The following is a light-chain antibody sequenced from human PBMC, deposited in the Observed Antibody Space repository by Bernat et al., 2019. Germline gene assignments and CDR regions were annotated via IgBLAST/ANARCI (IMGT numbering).Light chain of an antibody. V-gene: IGKV3-20*01. CDR3: QQYGRSPYA. CDR2: DAS. CDR1: QSVSSNY. Sequence: EIVLTQSPGTLSLSPGERATLSCRVSQSVSSNYLAWYQQKPGQAPRLLIYDASSRATGIPDRFSGSGSGTDFTLTISRLEPEDFAVYYCQQYGRSPYAFGQGTKLEI. J-gene: IGKJ2*01.